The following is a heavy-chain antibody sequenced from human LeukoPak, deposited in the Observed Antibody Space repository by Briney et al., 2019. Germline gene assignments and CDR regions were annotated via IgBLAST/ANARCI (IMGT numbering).Heavy chain of an antibody. CDR2: IDPSDSYT. D-gene: IGHD2-2*01. CDR1: GYSFTGYW. V-gene: IGHV5-10-1*01. J-gene: IGHJ4*02. Sequence: GESLKISCKGSGYSFTGYWISWVRQMPGKGLEWMGRIDPSDSYTNYSPSFQGHVTISTDKSISTAYLQWGSLKASDTAMYYCARHPTASSPGDYWGQGTLVTVSS. CDR3: ARHPTASSPGDY.